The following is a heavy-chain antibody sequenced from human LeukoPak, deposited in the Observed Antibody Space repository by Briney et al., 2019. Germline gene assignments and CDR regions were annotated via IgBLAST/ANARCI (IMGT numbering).Heavy chain of an antibody. V-gene: IGHV4-59*01. Sequence: SETLSLTCTVSGGSISSYYWSWIRQPPGKGLEWIGYIYYSGSTNYNPSLKSRVTISVDTSKNQFSLKLSSVTAADTAVYYCARTTEGYCRSTSYSWCYYYYMDVRGKGTTVTVSS. D-gene: IGHD2-2*01. CDR2: IYYSGST. J-gene: IGHJ6*03. CDR1: GGSISSYY. CDR3: ARTTEGYCRSTSYSWCYYYYMDV.